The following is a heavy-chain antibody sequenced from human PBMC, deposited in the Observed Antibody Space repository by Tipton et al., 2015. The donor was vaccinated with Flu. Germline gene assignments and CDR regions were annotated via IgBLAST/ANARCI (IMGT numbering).Heavy chain of an antibody. V-gene: IGHV3-23*01. CDR1: GFTFRSYA. J-gene: IGHJ4*02. CDR3: AKGVGPTATGYDPFDY. CDR2: ISGSGGST. Sequence: SLRLSCAASGFTFRSYAMSWVRQAPGKGLEWVSIISGSGGSTYYADSVKGRFTSSRDNSKNTLYFQMNSLRVEDTAVYYCAKGVGPTATGYDPFDYWGQGTLVTVSS. D-gene: IGHD2-15*01.